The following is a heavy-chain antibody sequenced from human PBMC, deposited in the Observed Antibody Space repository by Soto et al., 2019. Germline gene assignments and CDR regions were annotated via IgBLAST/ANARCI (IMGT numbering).Heavy chain of an antibody. Sequence: QVQLVESGGGVVQPGRSLRLSCAASGFTFSSYAMHWVRQAPGKGLEWVAVISYDGSNKYYADSVKGRFTISRDNSKNPLYLQMNSLRAEDTAVYYCARLKGIVGAIHKRASDYWGQGTLVTVSS. D-gene: IGHD1-26*01. J-gene: IGHJ4*02. V-gene: IGHV3-30-3*01. CDR3: ARLKGIVGAIHKRASDY. CDR2: ISYDGSNK. CDR1: GFTFSSYA.